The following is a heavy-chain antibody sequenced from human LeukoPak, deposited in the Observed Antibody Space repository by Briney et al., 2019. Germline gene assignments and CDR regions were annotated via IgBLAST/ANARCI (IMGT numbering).Heavy chain of an antibody. CDR2: IRSKAYGGTT. V-gene: IGHV3-49*04. J-gene: IGHJ4*02. Sequence: GGSLRLSCTASGFTFGDYAMSWVRQAPGKGLEWVGFIRSKAYGGTTEYAASVKGRFTISRDDSKSIAYLQMNSLKTEDTAVYYCTRRGSYHGAGGPRYRGQGTLVTVSS. CDR3: TRRGSYHGAGGPRY. CDR1: GFTFGDYA. D-gene: IGHD1-26*01.